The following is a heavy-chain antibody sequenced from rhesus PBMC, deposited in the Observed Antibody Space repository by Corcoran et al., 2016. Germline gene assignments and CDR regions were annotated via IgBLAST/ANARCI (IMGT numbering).Heavy chain of an antibody. J-gene: IGHJ4*01. CDR1: GASSSSYR. CDR3: ARSGYGSGGVY. D-gene: IGHD4-4*01. V-gene: IGHV4-80*01. CDR2: IFGNSGNS. Sequence: QVQLQESGPGLVKPSETLSLTCAVSGASSSSYRGSWIRQPPGKGLECIGAIFGNSGNSYYNPSLKIRVIISKDASKSQFSLKLSSVTAADTAVYYCARSGYGSGGVYWGQGILVTVSS.